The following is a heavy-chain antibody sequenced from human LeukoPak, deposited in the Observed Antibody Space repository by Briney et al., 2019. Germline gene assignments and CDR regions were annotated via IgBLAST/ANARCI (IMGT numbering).Heavy chain of an antibody. CDR3: ARDLRVDTAMEDYYGMDV. CDR2: ISSSSSYI. Sequence: GGSLRLSCAASGFTFSSYSMNWVRQAPGKGLEWVSSISSSSSYIYCADSVKGRFTISRDNAKNSLYLQMNSLRAEDTAVYYCARDLRVDTAMEDYYGMDVWGQGTTVTVSS. V-gene: IGHV3-21*01. CDR1: GFTFSSYS. J-gene: IGHJ6*02. D-gene: IGHD5-18*01.